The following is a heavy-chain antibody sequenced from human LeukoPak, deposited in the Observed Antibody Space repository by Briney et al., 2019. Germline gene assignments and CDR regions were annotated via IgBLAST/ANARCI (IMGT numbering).Heavy chain of an antibody. V-gene: IGHV3-23*01. CDR3: AKDYYGSPFYYMDV. J-gene: IGHJ6*03. Sequence: PGGSLRLSCAASGFIFSNYAMSWVRQAPGKGLEWVSGISSSGGSTYYADSVKGRFTISRDNSQNTLYLQMNRLRAEDTAVYYCAKDYYGSPFYYMDVWGKGTTVTVSS. CDR2: ISSSGGST. CDR1: GFIFSNYA. D-gene: IGHD3-22*01.